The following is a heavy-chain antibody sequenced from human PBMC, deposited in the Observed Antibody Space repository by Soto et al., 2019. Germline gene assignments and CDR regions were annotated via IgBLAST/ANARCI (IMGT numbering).Heavy chain of an antibody. Sequence: EVQLLESGGGLVQPGGSLRLSCAASGFTFSHFAMSWVRQAPGKGLEWVSTLSGGDDSTYYADSVKDRFTISRDNSKNTLYLQLNSLRXXDTAVYYCAKKYHYGSGTYLYYFDYWGQRTLVNVSS. CDR2: LSGGDDST. J-gene: IGHJ4*02. CDR3: AKKYHYGSGTYLYYFDY. D-gene: IGHD3-10*01. CDR1: GFTFSHFA. V-gene: IGHV3-23*01.